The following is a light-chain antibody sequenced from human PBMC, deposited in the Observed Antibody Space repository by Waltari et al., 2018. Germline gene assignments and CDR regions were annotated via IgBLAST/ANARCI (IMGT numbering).Light chain of an antibody. CDR1: QSVSSSS. J-gene: IGKJ4*01. V-gene: IGKV3-20*01. CDR3: QQYDYSALT. Sequence: EIVLTQSPGTLSLSPGERATLSCRASQSVSSSSLAWYQQKPGQAPRLLINGASSRATGIPNRFSGSGSGTDFTLTISRLEPEDFAVYYCQQYDYSALTFGGGTKVEIK. CDR2: GAS.